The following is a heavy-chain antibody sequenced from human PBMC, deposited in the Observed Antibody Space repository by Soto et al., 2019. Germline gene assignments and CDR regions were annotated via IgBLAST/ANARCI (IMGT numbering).Heavy chain of an antibody. CDR3: AKSPRGEMATD. CDR2: INTNNGMT. V-gene: IGHV1-18*01. J-gene: IGHJ4*02. D-gene: IGHD5-12*01. CDR1: GYTFINYH. Sequence: QVQLVQSGGEVKKPGASVTVSCKASGYTFINYHITWVRQAPGQGLEWMAWINTNNGMTDYAKRFQGRTTMTRDTSTSTAYMELRNLGSDDKAVYFCAKSPRGEMATDWGQGTLVTVSS.